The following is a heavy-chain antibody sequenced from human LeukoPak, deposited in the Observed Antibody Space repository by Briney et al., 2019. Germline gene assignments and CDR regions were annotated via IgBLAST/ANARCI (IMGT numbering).Heavy chain of an antibody. CDR3: ARVPPRLPSASRAMVRGVAGNWFDP. D-gene: IGHD3-10*01. CDR1: GGSFSGYY. CDR2: INHSGST. J-gene: IGHJ5*02. V-gene: IGHV4-34*01. Sequence: PSETLSLTCALDGGSFSGYYWSWIRQPPGKGLEWIGEINHSGSTNYNPSLKSRVTISVDTSKNQFSLKLSSVTAADTAVYYCARVPPRLPSASRAMVRGVAGNWFDPWGQGTLVTVSS.